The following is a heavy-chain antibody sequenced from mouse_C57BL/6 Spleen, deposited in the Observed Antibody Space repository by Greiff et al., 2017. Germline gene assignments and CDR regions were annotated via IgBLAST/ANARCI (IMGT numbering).Heavy chain of an antibody. Sequence: EVQLVESGGGLVQPGGSLSLSCAASGFTFTDYYMSWVRQPPGKALEWLGFIRNKANGYTTAYSASVKGRFTISRDNSQSILYLPINGLRAEDSATYYCARWPNYYAKDYWGQGTSVTVSS. V-gene: IGHV7-3*01. J-gene: IGHJ4*01. CDR1: GFTFTDYY. CDR3: ARWPNYYAKDY. CDR2: IRNKANGYTT.